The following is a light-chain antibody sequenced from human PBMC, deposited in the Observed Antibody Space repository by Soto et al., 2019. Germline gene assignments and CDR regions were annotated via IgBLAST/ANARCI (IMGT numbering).Light chain of an antibody. V-gene: IGKV1-5*03. CDR1: DDVSQW. J-gene: IGKJ2*01. CDR3: QQGFNSPQN. CDR2: KAS. Sequence: DIHMTQSPSTLSASVGDRVTITCRASDDVSQWLAWYQQKPGKAPKLLIYKASSLESGVPSRFSGRGSGTEFTLTISNLQPEDFATYYCQQGFNSPQNFGPVTKLEIK.